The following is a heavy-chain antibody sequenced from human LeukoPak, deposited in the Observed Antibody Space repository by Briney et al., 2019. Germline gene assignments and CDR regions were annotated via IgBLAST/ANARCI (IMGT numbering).Heavy chain of an antibody. D-gene: IGHD6-19*01. CDR2: ISYDGSNK. J-gene: IGHJ4*02. V-gene: IGHV3-30-3*01. Sequence: QAGGSLRLSCAASGFTFSSYWMSWVRQAPGKGLEWVAVISYDGSNKYYADSVKGRFTISRDNSKNTLYLQMNSLRAEDTAVYYCARGGWYSDYWGQGTLVTVSS. CDR1: GFTFSSYW. CDR3: ARGGWYSDY.